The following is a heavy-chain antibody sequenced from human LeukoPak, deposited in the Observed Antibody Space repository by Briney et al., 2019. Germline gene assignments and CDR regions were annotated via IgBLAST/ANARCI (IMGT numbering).Heavy chain of an antibody. CDR3: ARATRNGYDY. CDR1: GFTFSSYS. V-gene: IGHV3-48*04. Sequence: GGSLRLSCAASGFTFSSYSMNWVRQAPGKGLEWVSYISSSSSTIYYADSVKGRFTISRDNAKNSLYLQMNSLRAEDTAVYYCARATRNGYDYWGHGTRVTVSS. D-gene: IGHD5-24*01. J-gene: IGHJ4*01. CDR2: ISSSSSTI.